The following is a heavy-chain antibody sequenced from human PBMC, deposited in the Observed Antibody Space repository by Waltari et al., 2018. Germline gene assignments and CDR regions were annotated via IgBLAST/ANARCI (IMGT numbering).Heavy chain of an antibody. Sequence: EVQLVESGGGLVQPGGSLKLSCAASGFNFSGSSMPWVRQASGKGLEWVGRIRSKSNSYATAYAASVKGRFTISRDDSKNTAYLQMSSLNTEDTAVYYCTRWGTTLYDYWGQGTLVTVSS. J-gene: IGHJ4*02. D-gene: IGHD3-16*01. V-gene: IGHV3-73*01. CDR2: IRSKSNSYAT. CDR1: GFNFSGSS. CDR3: TRWGTTLYDY.